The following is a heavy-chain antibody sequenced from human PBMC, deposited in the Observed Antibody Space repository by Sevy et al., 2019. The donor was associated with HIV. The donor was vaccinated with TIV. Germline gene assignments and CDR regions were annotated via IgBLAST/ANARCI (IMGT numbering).Heavy chain of an antibody. Sequence: ASVKVSCKAPGGSFSNFAYIWVRQAPGQGLEWMGMIIHIFGAPNYAQTFQDRVTITADESTNTAYMGLSSLISDDTAVYYCARGYYYGSGSYYPPDYWGQGTLVTVSS. CDR3: ARGYYYGSGSYYPPDY. J-gene: IGHJ4*02. CDR2: IIHIFGAP. D-gene: IGHD3-10*01. V-gene: IGHV1-69*13. CDR1: GGSFSNFA.